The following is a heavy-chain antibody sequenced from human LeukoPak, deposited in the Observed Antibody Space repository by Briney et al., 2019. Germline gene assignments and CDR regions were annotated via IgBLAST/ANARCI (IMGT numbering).Heavy chain of an antibody. J-gene: IGHJ6*02. V-gene: IGHV1-3*01. D-gene: IGHD2-2*01. CDR3: ASGPSCYDCYSYGMDV. CDR2: INAVNGHT. CDR1: GFTFTSFS. Sequence: ASVTVSCKASGFTFTSFSVHWLRQAPGQRLEWMGWINAVNGHTKSSQKFQGRVTITRDTSANTAYMELSSLKSEDTAVYFCASGPSCYDCYSYGMDVWGQGTTVTVSS.